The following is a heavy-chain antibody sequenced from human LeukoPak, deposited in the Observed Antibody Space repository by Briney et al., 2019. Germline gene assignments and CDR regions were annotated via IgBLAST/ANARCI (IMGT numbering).Heavy chain of an antibody. D-gene: IGHD2-15*01. V-gene: IGHV3-53*01. J-gene: IGHJ4*02. Sequence: GGSLRLSCAASGFTFTSYWMSWVRQAPGKGLEWVSVIYSGGSTYYADSVRGRFTISRDNSKNTLYLQMNSLRAEDTAVYYCARDGYCSGGSCYSHYFDYWGQGTLVTVSS. CDR3: ARDGYCSGGSCYSHYFDY. CDR1: GFTFTSYW. CDR2: IYSGGST.